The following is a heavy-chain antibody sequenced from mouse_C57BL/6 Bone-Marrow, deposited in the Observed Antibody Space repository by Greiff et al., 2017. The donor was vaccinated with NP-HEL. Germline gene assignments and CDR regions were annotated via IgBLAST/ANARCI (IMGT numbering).Heavy chain of an antibody. J-gene: IGHJ3*01. V-gene: IGHV1-81*01. CDR2: IYPRSGNT. D-gene: IGHD2-10*01. CDR3: AILPWFAY. CDR1: GYTFTSYG. Sequence: QVQLKQSGAELARPGASVKLSCKASGYTFTSYGISWVKQRTGQGLEWIGEIYPRSGNTYYNEKFKGKATPTADKSSSTAYMELRSLTSEDSAVYFCAILPWFAYWGQGTLVTVSA.